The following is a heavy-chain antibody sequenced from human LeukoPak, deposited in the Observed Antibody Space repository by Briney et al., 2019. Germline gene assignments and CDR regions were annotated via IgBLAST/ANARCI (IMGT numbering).Heavy chain of an antibody. CDR2: IWYDGSNK. D-gene: IGHD3-22*01. CDR3: AKEAEITMIVVVITDFDY. Sequence: GGSLRLSCAASGFTFSSYGMHWVRQAPGKGLEWVAVIWYDGSNKYYADSVKGRFTISRDNSKNTLYLQMNSLRAEDTAVYYCAKEAEITMIVVVITDFDYWGQGTLVTVSS. V-gene: IGHV3-33*06. CDR1: GFTFSSYG. J-gene: IGHJ4*02.